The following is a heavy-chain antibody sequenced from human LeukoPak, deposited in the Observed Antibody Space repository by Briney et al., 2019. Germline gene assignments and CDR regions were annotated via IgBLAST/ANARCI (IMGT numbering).Heavy chain of an antibody. CDR3: ARANSDYYYYMDV. CDR1: GFTFNTFW. CDR2: IKHDGSEK. D-gene: IGHD2-21*01. J-gene: IGHJ6*03. Sequence: PGGSLRLSCAASGFTFNTFWMSWVRQAPGKGLEWVANIKHDGSEKYYVDSVKGRFTISRDNAKNSLYLQMNSLRAEDTAVYYCARANSDYYYYMDVWGKGTTVTVSS. V-gene: IGHV3-7*01.